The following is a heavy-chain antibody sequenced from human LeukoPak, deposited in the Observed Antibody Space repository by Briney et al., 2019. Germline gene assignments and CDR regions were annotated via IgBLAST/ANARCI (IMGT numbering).Heavy chain of an antibody. CDR3: ARGDCSSTSCCLGY. CDR2: IYYSGST. V-gene: IGHV4-59*01. D-gene: IGHD2-2*01. J-gene: IGHJ4*02. Sequence: SETLSLTCTVSGGSISSYYSSWIRQPPGKGLEWIGYIYYSGSTNYNPSLKSRVTISVDTSKNQFSLKLSSVTAADTAVYYCARGDCSSTSCCLGYWGQGTLVTVSS. CDR1: GGSISSYY.